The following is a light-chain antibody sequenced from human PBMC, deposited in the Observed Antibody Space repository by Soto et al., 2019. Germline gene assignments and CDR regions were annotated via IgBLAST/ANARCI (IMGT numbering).Light chain of an antibody. Sequence: EIVLTQSPVTLSLSPGERATLSCRATRSVNNFVAWYQQKPGQAPSLLISDASNRATGIPDRFSGSVSGTDFTLTIYRLEPADFAVDFCHQRAGWPPTFGGGTKVEIK. CDR2: DAS. CDR1: RSVNNF. CDR3: HQRAGWPPT. J-gene: IGKJ4*01. V-gene: IGKV3-11*01.